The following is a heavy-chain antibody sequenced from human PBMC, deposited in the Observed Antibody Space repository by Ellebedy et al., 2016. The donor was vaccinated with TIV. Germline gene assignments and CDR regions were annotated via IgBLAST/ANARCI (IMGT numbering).Heavy chain of an antibody. V-gene: IGHV5-51*01. CDR1: GYNFPNYW. Sequence: GESLKISXKGSGYNFPNYWIGWVRQKPGKGLEWMGIIYPGDSDTSYSPSFQGQVTISADKSIRTAYLQWRSLEASDTAMYYCARSTYGYDSWGQGTLVTVSS. CDR2: IYPGDSDT. CDR3: ARSTYGYDS. J-gene: IGHJ5*01. D-gene: IGHD4-17*01.